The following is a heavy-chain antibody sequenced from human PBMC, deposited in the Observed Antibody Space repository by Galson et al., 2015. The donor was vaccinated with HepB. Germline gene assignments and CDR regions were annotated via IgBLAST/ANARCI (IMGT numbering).Heavy chain of an antibody. CDR3: ARDRGSSTSYYYYGMDV. CDR1: GYTFTSYY. D-gene: IGHD2-2*01. V-gene: IGHV1-46*01. Sequence: SVKVSCKASGYTFTSYYMHWVRQAPGQGLEWMGIINPSGGSTSYAQKFQGRVTMTRDTSTSTVYMELSSLRSEDTAVYYCARDRGSSTSYYYYGMDVWGQGTTVTVSS. J-gene: IGHJ6*02. CDR2: INPSGGST.